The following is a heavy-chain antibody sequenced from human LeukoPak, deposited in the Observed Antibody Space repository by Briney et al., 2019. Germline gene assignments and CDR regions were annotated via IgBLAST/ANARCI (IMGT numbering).Heavy chain of an antibody. CDR2: ISVNGLT. V-gene: IGHV4-39*07. D-gene: IGHD1-14*01. J-gene: IGHJ4*02. CDR1: DGSVGSRSSY. CDR3: ARRFTGENYFDS. Sequence: SETLSLTCAVSDGSVGSRSSYWAWIRQSPGNGLEWIGIISVNGLTYYNPSLRSRVAMSVDTSKRQFSLKVNSVTAADPAVYFCARRFTGENYFDSWGQGILVAVSS.